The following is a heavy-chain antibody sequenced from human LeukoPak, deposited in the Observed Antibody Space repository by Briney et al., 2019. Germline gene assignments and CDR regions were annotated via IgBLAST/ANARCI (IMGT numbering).Heavy chain of an antibody. CDR2: ITTSGSTI. V-gene: IGHV3-48*01. D-gene: IGHD5-18*01. Sequence: GGSLRLSCAASGFSFSSFDMTWVRQAPGKGLEWLSYITTSGSTISYADSVKGRFTTSRDNAKNSLYLQMNSLRAEDTAVYYCAKGAGYSYGWDYWGQGTLVTVSS. CDR3: AKGAGYSYGWDY. CDR1: GFSFSSFD. J-gene: IGHJ4*02.